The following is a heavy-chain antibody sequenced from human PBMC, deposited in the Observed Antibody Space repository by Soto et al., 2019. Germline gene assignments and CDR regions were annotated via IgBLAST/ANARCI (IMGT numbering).Heavy chain of an antibody. D-gene: IGHD3-3*01. CDR2: ISSSSSYI. CDR1: GFTFSSYS. V-gene: IGHV3-21*01. Sequence: GGSLRLSCAASGFTFSSYSMNWVRQAPGKGLEWVSSISSSSSYIYYTDSVRGRFTISRDNAKISLYLQMNSLRAEDTAVYYCARDRKYNYDFWSGHAFDIWGQGTMVTVSS. CDR3: ARDRKYNYDFWSGHAFDI. J-gene: IGHJ3*02.